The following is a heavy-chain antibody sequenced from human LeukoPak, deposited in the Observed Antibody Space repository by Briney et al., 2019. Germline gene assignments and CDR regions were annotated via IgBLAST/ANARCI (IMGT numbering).Heavy chain of an antibody. CDR1: GGSISSYY. J-gene: IGHJ2*01. D-gene: IGHD2-8*02. CDR3: VRVALVPYGVFDL. CDR2: IYYSGST. V-gene: IGHV4-59*01. Sequence: SETLSLTCTVSGGSISSYYWNWIRQPPGEGLEWIGHIYYSGSTNYNPSLKSRVTISVDTSKNQFSLKLSSVTAADTAVYYCVRVALVPYGVFDLWGRGTLVTVSS.